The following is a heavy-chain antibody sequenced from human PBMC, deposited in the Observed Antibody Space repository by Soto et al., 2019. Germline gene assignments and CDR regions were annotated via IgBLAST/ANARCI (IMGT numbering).Heavy chain of an antibody. Sequence: SLRLSCAASGFTFSSYGMHWVRQAPGKGLEWVAVISYDGSNKYYADSVKGRFTISRDNSKNTLYLQMNSLRAEDTAVYYCAKNAVHVRYFDWLLTGRGYYMDVWGKGTTVTVSS. CDR1: GFTFSSYG. J-gene: IGHJ6*03. D-gene: IGHD3-9*01. CDR3: AKNAVHVRYFDWLLTGRGYYMDV. CDR2: ISYDGSNK. V-gene: IGHV3-30*18.